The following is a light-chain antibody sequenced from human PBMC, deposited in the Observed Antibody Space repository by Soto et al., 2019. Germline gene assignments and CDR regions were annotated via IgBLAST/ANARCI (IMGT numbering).Light chain of an antibody. Sequence: IVLTQSPGTPSLSPGERGALSCRASQSVSSNYVAWYQQKPGQAPRLLISGASNRATGTPDRFRGSGSGTDFTLTITRLEPEDFAVYYCHQYGSAPWTFGQGTKVDIK. CDR3: HQYGSAPWT. CDR1: QSVSSNY. V-gene: IGKV3-20*01. J-gene: IGKJ1*01. CDR2: GAS.